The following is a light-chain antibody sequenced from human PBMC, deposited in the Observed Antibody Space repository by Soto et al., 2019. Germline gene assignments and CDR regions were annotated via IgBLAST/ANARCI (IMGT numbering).Light chain of an antibody. J-gene: IGLJ3*02. CDR3: CSYAGSSTFKV. CDR1: SSEVGSYNL. V-gene: IGLV2-23*03. Sequence: QSALTQPASVSGSPGQSITISCTGTSSEVGSYNLVSWYQQHPGKAPKLMIYEGSKRPSGVSNRFSGSKSGNTASLTISGLQAEDEADYYCCSYAGSSTFKVFGGGTKVTVL. CDR2: EGS.